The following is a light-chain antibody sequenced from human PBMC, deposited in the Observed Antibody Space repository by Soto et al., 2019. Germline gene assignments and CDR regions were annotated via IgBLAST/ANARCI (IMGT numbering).Light chain of an antibody. CDR2: AAS. CDR1: QGISNY. V-gene: IGKV1-39*01. CDR3: QQTFGIFPWT. J-gene: IGKJ1*01. Sequence: DIQMTQSPSSLSASVGDRVTITCRASQGISNYLNWYQHKPGMAPQLLIYAASNLQTGVPSRFSGSGSGTEFTLTIASLQPEDFATYYCQQTFGIFPWTFGQGTTGDIK.